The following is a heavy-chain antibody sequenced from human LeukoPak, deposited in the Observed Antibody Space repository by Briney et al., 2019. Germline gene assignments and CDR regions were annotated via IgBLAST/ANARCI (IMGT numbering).Heavy chain of an antibody. CDR1: GFTFSSYS. D-gene: IGHD3-10*01. Sequence: PGGSLRLSCAASGFTFSSYSMNWVRQAPGKGLEWVSSISGSSSYIYYADSVKGRFTISRDNAKNSLYLQMNSLRAEDTAVYYCARYGSGSYYFDYWGQGTLVTVSS. CDR3: ARYGSGSYYFDY. V-gene: IGHV3-21*01. CDR2: ISGSSSYI. J-gene: IGHJ4*02.